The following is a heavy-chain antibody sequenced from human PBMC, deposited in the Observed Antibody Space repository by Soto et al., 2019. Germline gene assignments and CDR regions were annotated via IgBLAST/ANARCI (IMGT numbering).Heavy chain of an antibody. V-gene: IGHV4-34*01. Sequence: QVRLNQWGAGLLKPSETLSLTCALSGGSLSGFYWSWIRQPPEKGLEWIGEIKDGGNVKYTPALQSRVTIAMDTSKNHFFLNLTSVTAADTAVYYCASGRNWGQGIQVTVSS. CDR2: IKDGGNV. CDR1: GGSLSGFY. J-gene: IGHJ1*01. CDR3: ASGRN.